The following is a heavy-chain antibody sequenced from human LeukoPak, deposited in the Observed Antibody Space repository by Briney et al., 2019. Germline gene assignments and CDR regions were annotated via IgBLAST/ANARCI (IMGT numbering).Heavy chain of an antibody. J-gene: IGHJ5*02. CDR1: GFTFSSYW. Sequence: GGSLRLSCAASGFTFSSYWMHWVRRAPGKGLVWVSRIKSDGSTTSYADSVKGRFTISRDNARNTLYLQMNTLSPEDTAVCYCGRGAYWLDPWGQGTLVAVSS. CDR3: GRGAYWLDP. CDR2: IKSDGSTT. V-gene: IGHV3-74*01.